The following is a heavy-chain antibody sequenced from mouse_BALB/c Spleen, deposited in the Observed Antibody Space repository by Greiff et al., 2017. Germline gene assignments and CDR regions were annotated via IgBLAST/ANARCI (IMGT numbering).Heavy chain of an antibody. CDR3: ARFYYGKGGYFDY. V-gene: IGHV3-2*02. D-gene: IGHD2-1*01. Sequence: EVKLEESGPGLVKPSQSLSLTCTVTGYSITSDYAWNWIRQFPGNKLEWMGYISYSGSTSYNPSLKSRISITRDTSKNQFFLQLNSVTTEDTATYYCARFYYGKGGYFDYWGQGTTLTVSS. J-gene: IGHJ2*01. CDR1: GYSITSDYA. CDR2: ISYSGST.